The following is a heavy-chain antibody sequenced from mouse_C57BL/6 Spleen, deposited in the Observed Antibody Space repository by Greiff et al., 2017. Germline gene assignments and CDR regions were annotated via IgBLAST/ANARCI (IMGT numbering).Heavy chain of an antibody. CDR3: ARYYYGMYFDY. CDR1: GFTFTDYY. Sequence: EVKLVESGGGLVQPGGSLSLSCAASGFTFTDYYMSWVRQPPGKALEWLGFIRNKANGYTTEYSASVKGRFTISRDNSQSILYLQMNALRAEDSATYYCARYYYGMYFDYWGQGTTLTVSS. CDR2: IRNKANGYTT. J-gene: IGHJ2*01. V-gene: IGHV7-3*01. D-gene: IGHD1-1*01.